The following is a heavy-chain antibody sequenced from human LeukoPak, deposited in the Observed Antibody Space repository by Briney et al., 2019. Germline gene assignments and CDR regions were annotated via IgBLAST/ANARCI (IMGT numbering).Heavy chain of an antibody. V-gene: IGHV3-30*18. CDR2: ISNDGSRK. D-gene: IGHD6-13*01. CDR1: GFTFSRHG. CDR3: AKTRPLDSSSWSHGDY. J-gene: IGHJ4*02. Sequence: GSLRLSCAPSGFTFSRHGMHWVRQAPGKGLEWVAIISNDGSRKYYAHSVEGRFTISRDNSKNTLYLQMNSLRAEDTAVYYCAKTRPLDSSSWSHGDYWGQGTLVTVSS.